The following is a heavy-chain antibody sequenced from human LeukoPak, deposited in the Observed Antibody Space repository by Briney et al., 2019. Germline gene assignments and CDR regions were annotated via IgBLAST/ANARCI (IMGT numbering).Heavy chain of an antibody. Sequence: GGSLRLSCVASGFPFSSYWMTWVRQAPGKGLEWVANIKQDGSKKSYEDSVKGRFTISRDNAKNSLYLQMNSLRAEDTAIYYCTRVGYIDEGIDYWGQGTLVTVSS. J-gene: IGHJ4*02. CDR1: GFPFSSYW. CDR3: TRVGYIDEGIDY. D-gene: IGHD5-24*01. CDR2: IKQDGSKK. V-gene: IGHV3-7*04.